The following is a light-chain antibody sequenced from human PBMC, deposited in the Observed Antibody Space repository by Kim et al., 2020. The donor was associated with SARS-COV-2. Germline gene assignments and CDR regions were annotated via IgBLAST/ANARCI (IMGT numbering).Light chain of an antibody. CDR1: GGHRNYF. CDR3: GTWDSNIQV. J-gene: IGLJ3*02. CDR2: VEGRGSY. Sequence: VKLTCTLTGGHRNYFLAWHQRQPRTATRCLLKVEGRGSYNKGGGVPDRFSGSRSGADRDLIISDHLSEDEADYYCGTWDSNIQVFGGGTKLTVL. V-gene: IGLV4-60*03.